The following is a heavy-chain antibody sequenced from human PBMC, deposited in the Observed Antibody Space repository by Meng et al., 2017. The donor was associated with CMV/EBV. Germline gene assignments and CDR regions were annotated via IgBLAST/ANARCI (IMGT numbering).Heavy chain of an antibody. CDR2: IYWNDDK. Sequence: SGPTLVKPTQTLTLTCTFSGFSLSTSGVGVGWIRQPPGKALEWLALIYWNDDKRYSPSLKGRLTITKDTSKNQVVLTMTNMDPVDTATYYCAHSRSDYYDSSGYYYFGYWGQGTLVTVSS. D-gene: IGHD3-22*01. CDR1: GFSLSTSGVG. CDR3: AHSRSDYYDSSGYYYFGY. J-gene: IGHJ4*02. V-gene: IGHV2-5*01.